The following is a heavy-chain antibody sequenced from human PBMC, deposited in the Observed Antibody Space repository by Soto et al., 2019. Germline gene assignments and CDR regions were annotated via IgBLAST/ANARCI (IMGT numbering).Heavy chain of an antibody. D-gene: IGHD1-1*01. CDR1: GYSFTNYW. V-gene: IGHV5-10-1*01. J-gene: IGHJ6*02. CDR3: ARHDGGGTTSSYYGMDV. CDR2: IDPSDSFA. Sequence: GESLKISCRGSGYSFTNYWITWVRQMPGKGLEWMGRIDPSDSFATYSPSFQGHVTISANTSTTTAYLQWSSLKASDTAIYFCARHDGGGTTSSYYGMDVWGQGTSVTVSS.